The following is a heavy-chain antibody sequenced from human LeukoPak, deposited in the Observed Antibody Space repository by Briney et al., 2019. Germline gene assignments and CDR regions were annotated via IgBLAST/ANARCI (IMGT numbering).Heavy chain of an antibody. CDR1: SDSMSNYC. CDR3: ASTGYSYAVNEIHAFDI. J-gene: IGHJ3*02. Sequence: NPSETLSLTCTVSSDSMSNYCWSWTRQPPGKGLEWIGYIHYSGTTNYNPSLKSRVTISVDTSKNQFSLKLSSVTAADTAVYYCASTGYSYAVNEIHAFDIWGQGTMVTVSS. CDR2: IHYSGTT. V-gene: IGHV4-59*08. D-gene: IGHD5-18*01.